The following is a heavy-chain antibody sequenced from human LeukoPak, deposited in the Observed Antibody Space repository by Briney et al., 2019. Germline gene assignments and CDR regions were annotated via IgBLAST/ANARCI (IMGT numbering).Heavy chain of an antibody. CDR2: ICPGDSDT. V-gene: IGHV5-51*01. CDR3: ARRSTIATRLFDY. Sequence: GESLKISCKGSGYSFTSYWIAWVRQMPRKGLEWMGIICPGDSDTRYSPSFQGQVTISADKSISTAYLQWSSLKASDTAIYYCARRSTIATRLFDYWGQGTLVTVSS. CDR1: GYSFTSYW. D-gene: IGHD6-6*01. J-gene: IGHJ4*02.